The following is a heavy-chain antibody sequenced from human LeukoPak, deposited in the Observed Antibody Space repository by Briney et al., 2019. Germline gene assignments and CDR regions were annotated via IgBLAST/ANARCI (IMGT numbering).Heavy chain of an antibody. CDR3: ARGAQLTDY. CDR2: IGPDGGTT. J-gene: IGHJ4*02. Sequence: GGFLGLSCAASGFTFYTYGMHWVRQAPGKGLEYVSGIGPDGGTTYYANSVKGRFTISRDYSKYMLYLQMGSLTADDMAVYYCARGAQLTDYWGQGTLVTVSS. CDR1: GFTFYTYG. V-gene: IGHV3-64*01. D-gene: IGHD6-13*01.